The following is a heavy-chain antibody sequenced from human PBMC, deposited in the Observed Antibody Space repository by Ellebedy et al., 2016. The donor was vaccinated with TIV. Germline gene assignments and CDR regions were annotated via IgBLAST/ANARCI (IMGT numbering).Heavy chain of an antibody. CDR2: IGSNGGSP. Sequence: SLKISXVASGLSFDDFAMHWVRQAPGKGLEWVSGIGSNGGSPAYADSVKGRFTISRDNGKTSLYLRMNSLRPEDTALYYCARRVAGYFDLWGRGTLVTVSS. J-gene: IGHJ2*01. V-gene: IGHV3-9*01. CDR1: GLSFDDFA. D-gene: IGHD2-15*01. CDR3: ARRVAGYFDL.